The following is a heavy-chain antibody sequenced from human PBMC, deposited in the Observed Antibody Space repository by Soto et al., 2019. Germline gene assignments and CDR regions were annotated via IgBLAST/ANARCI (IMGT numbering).Heavy chain of an antibody. CDR3: ASRDVDSYDILTGYPFDY. J-gene: IGHJ4*02. CDR2: INHSGST. Sequence: SETLSLTCAVYGGSFSGYYWSWIRQPPGKGLEWIGEINHSGSTNYNPSLKSRVTISVDTSKNQFSLKLSSVTAADTAVYYCASRDVDSYDILTGYPFDYWGQGTLVTVSS. D-gene: IGHD3-9*01. V-gene: IGHV4-34*01. CDR1: GGSFSGYY.